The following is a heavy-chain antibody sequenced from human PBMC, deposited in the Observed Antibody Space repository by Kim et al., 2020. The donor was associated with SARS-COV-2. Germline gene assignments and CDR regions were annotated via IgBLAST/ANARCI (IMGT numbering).Heavy chain of an antibody. D-gene: IGHD3-9*01. V-gene: IGHV3-15*01. CDR3: TTGRGGIVSGYYPIYFDS. Sequence: KGRFLISRDDSKDTLYLQMNSLKTEDTAIYYCTTGRGGIVSGYYPIYFDSWGQGTLVTVSS. J-gene: IGHJ4*02.